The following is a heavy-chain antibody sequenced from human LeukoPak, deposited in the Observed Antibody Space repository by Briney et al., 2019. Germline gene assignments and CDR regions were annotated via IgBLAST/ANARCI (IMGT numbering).Heavy chain of an antibody. Sequence: GGSLRLSCAASVFTFSSYSMNWVRQAPGKGLEWVSSISSSSSYINYADSVKGRFTISRDTAKNSLYLQMNSLRAEDTAVYYCARAIDYGGNYWGQGTLVTVSS. D-gene: IGHD4-23*01. CDR2: ISSSSSYI. CDR1: VFTFSSYS. J-gene: IGHJ4*02. V-gene: IGHV3-21*01. CDR3: ARAIDYGGNY.